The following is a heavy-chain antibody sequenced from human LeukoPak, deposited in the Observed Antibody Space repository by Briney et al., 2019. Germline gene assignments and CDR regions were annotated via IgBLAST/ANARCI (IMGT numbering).Heavy chain of an antibody. J-gene: IGHJ4*02. CDR2: IYYSGST. Sequence: SETLSLTCTVSGGSISSYYWSWIRQPPGKGLEWIGYIYYSGSTNYNPSLKSRVTISVDTSKNQFSLKLSSVTAADTAVYYCARGPPPPWDLLGGVGRVTFYFDYWGQGTLVTVSS. CDR3: ARGPPPPWDLLGGVGRVTFYFDY. V-gene: IGHV4-59*01. CDR1: GGSISSYY. D-gene: IGHD1-26*01.